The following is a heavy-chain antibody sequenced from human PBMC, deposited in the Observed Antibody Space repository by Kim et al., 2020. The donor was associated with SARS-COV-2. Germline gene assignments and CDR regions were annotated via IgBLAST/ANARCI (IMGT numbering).Heavy chain of an antibody. Sequence: SETLSLTCNVSGDSITNGNYYWSCHRPRPGKGWEWIVYLHHNGQTFSSSSLTGRVVISMDTSNNQLSLQLHYVSAAATAVYYCARDESGGYAGCDIWGQGTLVTVSS. CDR1: GDSITNGNYY. CDR2: LHHNGQT. D-gene: IGHD2-15*01. J-gene: IGHJ4*02. CDR3: ARDESGGYAGCDI. V-gene: IGHV4-30-4*01.